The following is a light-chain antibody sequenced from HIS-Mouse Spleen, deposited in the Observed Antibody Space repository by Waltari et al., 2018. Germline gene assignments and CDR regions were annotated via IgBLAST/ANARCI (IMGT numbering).Light chain of an antibody. V-gene: IGLV1-40*01. CDR1: SSNLGAGHD. J-gene: IGLJ3*02. CDR3: QSYDSSLSGSKWV. Sequence: QSVLTQPPSVSGAPGQRVTISCTGRSSNLGAGHDVPWSPQLPGTAPKPPIYGNSNRPSGVPDRFSGSKSGTSASLAITGLQAEDEADYYCQSYDSSLSGSKWVFGGGTKLTVL. CDR2: GNS.